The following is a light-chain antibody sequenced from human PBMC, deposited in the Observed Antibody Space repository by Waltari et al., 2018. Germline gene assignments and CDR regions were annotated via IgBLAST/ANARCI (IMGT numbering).Light chain of an antibody. V-gene: IGKV3-15*01. Sequence: RASQSVSSNLASYQQKPGQAPRRLIYGASTRATGIPARFSGSGSGTEFTLTISSLQSEDFAVYYCQQYNNWLALTFGGGTKVEIK. CDR2: GAS. CDR3: QQYNNWLALT. CDR1: QSVSSN. J-gene: IGKJ4*01.